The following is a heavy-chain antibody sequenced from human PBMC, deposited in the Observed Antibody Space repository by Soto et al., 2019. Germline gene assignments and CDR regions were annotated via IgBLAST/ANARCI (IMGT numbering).Heavy chain of an antibody. CDR2: INAGNGNT. J-gene: IGHJ4*02. D-gene: IGHD6-19*01. CDR1: GYTFTSYA. Sequence: ASVKVSCKASGYTFTSYAMHWVRQAPGQKLEWMGWINAGNGNTKYSQKFQGRVTITRDTSASTAYMELSSLRSEDTAVYYCATVRYSSGPSSYWGQGTLVTVSS. CDR3: ATVRYSSGPSSY. V-gene: IGHV1-3*01.